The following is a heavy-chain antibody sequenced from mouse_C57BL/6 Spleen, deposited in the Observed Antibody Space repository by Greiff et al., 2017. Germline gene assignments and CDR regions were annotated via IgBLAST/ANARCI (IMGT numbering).Heavy chain of an antibody. CDR1: GYTFTSYW. CDR2: IHPNSGST. Sequence: QVQLQQPGAELVKPGASVKLSCKASGYTFTSYWMHWVKQRPGQGLEWIGMIHPNSGSTNYNEKFKSKATLTVDKSSSTAYMQLSSLTSEDSAVYYCARSRGGYDASHFDYWGQGTTLTVSS. J-gene: IGHJ2*01. V-gene: IGHV1-64*01. D-gene: IGHD2-2*01. CDR3: ARSRGGYDASHFDY.